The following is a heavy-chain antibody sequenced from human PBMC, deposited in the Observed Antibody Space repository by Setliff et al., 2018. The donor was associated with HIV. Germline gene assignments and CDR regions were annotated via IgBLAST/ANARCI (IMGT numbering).Heavy chain of an antibody. V-gene: IGHV3-7*01. CDR3: ARETMYDSRGYLSHYFDY. J-gene: IGHJ4*02. D-gene: IGHD3-22*01. CDR1: GFTFSTYW. Sequence: PGGSLRLSCAASGFTFSTYWMSWVRQAPGKGLEWVANIKQDGSEKFYVDSVKGRFTISRDNAKNSLYLQMNSLRVEDTAVYYCARETMYDSRGYLSHYFDYWGQGTPVTVPQ. CDR2: IKQDGSEK.